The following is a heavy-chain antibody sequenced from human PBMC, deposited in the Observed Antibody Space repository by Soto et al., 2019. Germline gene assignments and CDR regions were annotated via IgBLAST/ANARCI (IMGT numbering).Heavy chain of an antibody. Sequence: ASVKVSCKASGGTFSSYAISWVRQAPGQGLEWMGGIIPIFGTANYAQKFQGRVTITADESTSTAYMELSSLRSEDTAVYYCARDPSRQLVFSWFDPWGQGTLVTVSS. CDR3: ARDPSRQLVFSWFDP. CDR1: GGTFSSYA. V-gene: IGHV1-69*13. D-gene: IGHD6-13*01. J-gene: IGHJ5*02. CDR2: IIPIFGTA.